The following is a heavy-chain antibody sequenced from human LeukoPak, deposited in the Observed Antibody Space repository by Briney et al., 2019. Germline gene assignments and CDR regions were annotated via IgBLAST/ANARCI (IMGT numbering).Heavy chain of an antibody. D-gene: IGHD6-13*01. Sequence: SVKVSCKASGGTFSSYAISWVRQAPGQGLEWMGRIIPILGIANCAQKFQGRVTITADKSTSTAYMELSSLRSEDTAVYYCARVSYSSSWYYGMDVWGQGTTVTVSS. CDR3: ARVSYSSSWYYGMDV. CDR2: IIPILGIA. J-gene: IGHJ6*02. CDR1: GGTFSSYA. V-gene: IGHV1-69*04.